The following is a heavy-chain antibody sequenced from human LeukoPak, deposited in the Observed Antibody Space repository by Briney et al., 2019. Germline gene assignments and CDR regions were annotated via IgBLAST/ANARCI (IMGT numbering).Heavy chain of an antibody. CDR3: ARGRTVDFWSGYYDRGGEILWFDP. V-gene: IGHV4-61*01. J-gene: IGHJ5*02. D-gene: IGHD3-3*01. CDR1: GGSVSNGSYY. CDR2: IYYSGST. Sequence: SETLSLTCTVSGGSVSNGSYYWSWIRQPPGKGLEWIGYIYYSGSTNYNPSLKSRVTISVDTSKNQFSLKLSSVTAADTAVYYCARGRTVDFWSGYYDRGGEILWFDPWGQGTLVTVSS.